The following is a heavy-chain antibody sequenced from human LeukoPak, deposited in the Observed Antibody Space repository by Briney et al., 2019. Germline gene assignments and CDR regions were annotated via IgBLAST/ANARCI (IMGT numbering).Heavy chain of an antibody. D-gene: IGHD3-10*01. CDR2: ISGSGGST. CDR1: GFTFSSYG. CDR3: ARAGFTFSDYFGSFFDY. J-gene: IGHJ4*02. V-gene: IGHV3-23*01. Sequence: GGSLRLSCAASGFTFSSYGMSWVRQAPGKGLEWVSAISGSGGSTYYADSVKGRFTISRDNAKNSLYLQMNGLRAEDTAVYYCARAGFTFSDYFGSFFDYWGQGTLVTVSS.